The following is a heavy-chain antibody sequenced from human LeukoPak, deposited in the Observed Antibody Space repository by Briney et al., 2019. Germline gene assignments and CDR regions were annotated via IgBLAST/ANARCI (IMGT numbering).Heavy chain of an antibody. J-gene: IGHJ3*02. CDR3: ARHGYYGSGSYYNVGAFDI. V-gene: IGHV1-18*01. Sequence: GASVKVSCKASGYTFTSYGISWVRQAPGQGLEWMGWISAYNGNTNYAQKLQGRVTMTTDTSTSTAYMELRSLRSDDTAVYYCARHGYYGSGSYYNVGAFDIWGQGTMVTVSS. CDR1: GYTFTSYG. D-gene: IGHD3-10*01. CDR2: ISAYNGNT.